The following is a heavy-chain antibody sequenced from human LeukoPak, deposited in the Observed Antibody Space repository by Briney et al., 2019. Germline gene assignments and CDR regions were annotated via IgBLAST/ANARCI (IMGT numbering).Heavy chain of an antibody. D-gene: IGHD5-12*01. Sequence: PSETLSLTCAVYGGSFSGYYWSWIRQPPGKGLEWIGEINLSGSTNYNPSLKSRVTISVDTSKNQFSLKLSSVTAADTAVYYCATRGYSGYDYGFDYWGQGTLVTVSS. CDR1: GGSFSGYY. J-gene: IGHJ4*02. CDR2: INLSGST. CDR3: ATRGYSGYDYGFDY. V-gene: IGHV4-34*01.